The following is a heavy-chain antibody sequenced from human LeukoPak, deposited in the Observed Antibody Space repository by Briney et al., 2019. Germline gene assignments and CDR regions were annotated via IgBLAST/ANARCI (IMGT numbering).Heavy chain of an antibody. V-gene: IGHV1-3*01. Sequence: GASVKVSCKASGYTFTSYAMHWVRQAPGQRLEWMGWINAGNGNTKYSQKFQGRVTITRDTSASTAYMELSSLRSEDTAAYYCARDQWELRFDYWGQGTLVTVSS. J-gene: IGHJ4*02. CDR2: INAGNGNT. CDR1: GYTFTSYA. D-gene: IGHD1-26*01. CDR3: ARDQWELRFDY.